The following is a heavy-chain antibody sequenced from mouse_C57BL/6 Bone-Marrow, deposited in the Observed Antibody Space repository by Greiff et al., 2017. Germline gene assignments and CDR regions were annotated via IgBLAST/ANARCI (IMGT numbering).Heavy chain of an antibody. J-gene: IGHJ3*01. CDR1: GYTFTSYW. V-gene: IGHV1-55*01. D-gene: IGHD2-2*01. Sequence: QVQLQQSGAELVKPGASVKMSCKASGYTFTSYWITWVKQRPGQGLEWIGDIYPGSGSTNYNEKFKSKATLTVDTSSSTAYMQLSSLTSEDSAVYYCERDIYYGYDDWFAYWGQGTLVTVSA. CDR3: ERDIYYGYDDWFAY. CDR2: IYPGSGST.